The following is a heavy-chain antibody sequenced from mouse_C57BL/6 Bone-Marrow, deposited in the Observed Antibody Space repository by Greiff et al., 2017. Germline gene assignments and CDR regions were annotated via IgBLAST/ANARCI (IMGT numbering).Heavy chain of an antibody. J-gene: IGHJ2*01. CDR3: ARRDTTVVAIGKGRWYFDY. CDR1: GYTFTSYG. D-gene: IGHD1-1*01. Sequence: QVQLQQSGAELARPGASVKLSCKASGYTFTSYGISWVKQRTGQGLEWIGEIYPRSGNTYYNAKFKGKATLTADKSSSTAYMELRSLTSEDSAVXFCARRDTTVVAIGKGRWYFDYWGQGTTLTVSS. CDR2: IYPRSGNT. V-gene: IGHV1-81*01.